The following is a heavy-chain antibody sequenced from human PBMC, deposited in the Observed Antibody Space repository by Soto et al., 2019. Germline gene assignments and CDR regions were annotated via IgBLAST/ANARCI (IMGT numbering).Heavy chain of an antibody. V-gene: IGHV3-23*01. CDR2: ISGSGGST. D-gene: IGHD3-22*01. CDR3: AKGAAYYDSSGYYPANWFDP. Sequence: EVQLLESGGGLVQPGGSPRLSCAASGFTFSSYAMSWVRQAPGKGLEWVSAISGSGGSTYYADSVKGRFTISRDNSKNTLYLQMNSLRAEDTAVYYCAKGAAYYDSSGYYPANWFDPWGQGTLVTVSS. CDR1: GFTFSSYA. J-gene: IGHJ5*02.